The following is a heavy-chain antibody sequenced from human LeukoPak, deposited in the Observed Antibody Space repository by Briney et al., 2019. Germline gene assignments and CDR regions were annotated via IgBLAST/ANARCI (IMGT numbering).Heavy chain of an antibody. D-gene: IGHD1-7*01. CDR1: GYSFTNYW. Sequence: GESLKISCKGSGYSFTNYWIGWVRQMPGRGLEWMGIIYPADSNTKYSPSFQGQVTISADKSISTAYLQWSSLKASDTAMYYCARHITGTTGVDYWGQGTLVTVSS. V-gene: IGHV5-51*01. CDR3: ARHITGTTGVDY. J-gene: IGHJ4*02. CDR2: IYPADSNT.